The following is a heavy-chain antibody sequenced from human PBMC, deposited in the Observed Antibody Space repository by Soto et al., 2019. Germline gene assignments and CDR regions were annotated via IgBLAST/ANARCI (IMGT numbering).Heavy chain of an antibody. CDR2: SIPGFGAA. Sequence: XSVKVSCKASGVAFSSHAISWVRQAPGQGLEWMGGSIPGFGAANYAQKFQGRVTIIADESTGTAYMEVSNLRSDDTAIYYCARDAVAGSWYFDFWGQGTLVTVSS. D-gene: IGHD6-19*01. CDR1: GVAFSSHA. V-gene: IGHV1-69*13. J-gene: IGHJ4*02. CDR3: ARDAVAGSWYFDF.